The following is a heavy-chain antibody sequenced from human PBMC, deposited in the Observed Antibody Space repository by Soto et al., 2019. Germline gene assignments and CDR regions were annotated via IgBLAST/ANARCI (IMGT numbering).Heavy chain of an antibody. Sequence: QVQLEQSGAEVKKPGSSVKVSCKASGGTFRTAAISWVRQAPGQGLEWMGGIMPVFRTPDYAQKFQGRVTXTXDXXTTTAYMEVSGLRSADTAVYYCARDNARPQLGGNYYYILDVWGQGTTITVSS. CDR3: ARDNARPQLGGNYYYILDV. J-gene: IGHJ6*02. V-gene: IGHV1-69*05. CDR2: IMPVFRTP. D-gene: IGHD2-2*01. CDR1: GGTFRTAA.